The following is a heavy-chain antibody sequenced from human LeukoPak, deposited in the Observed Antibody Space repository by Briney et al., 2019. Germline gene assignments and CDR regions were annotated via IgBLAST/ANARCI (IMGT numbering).Heavy chain of an antibody. CDR1: GGSISSSSYY. CDR3: ARDLGLSDYDSSGYYIH. CDR2: IYYSGST. J-gene: IGHJ4*02. Sequence: SETLSLTCTVSGGSISSSSYYWGWIRQPPGKGLEWIGSIYYSGSTYYNPSLKSRVTISVDTSKNRFSLKLSSVTAADTAVYYCARDLGLSDYDSSGYYIHWGQGTLVTVSS. D-gene: IGHD3-22*01. V-gene: IGHV4-39*07.